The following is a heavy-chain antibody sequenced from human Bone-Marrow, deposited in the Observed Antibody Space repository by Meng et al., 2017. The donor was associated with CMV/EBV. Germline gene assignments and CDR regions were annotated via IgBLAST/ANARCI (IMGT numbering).Heavy chain of an antibody. D-gene: IGHD5/OR15-5a*01. J-gene: IGHJ5*02. CDR3: SKKAVSPPSLDNWFDP. CDR2: ISSSSSYI. V-gene: IGHV3-21*01. Sequence: GESLKISCAASGFTFSSYAMSWVRQAPGKGLEWVSSISSSSSYIYYADSVKGRFTISRGNAKNSLYLQMNSLRADDTALYYCSKKAVSPPSLDNWFDPWGQGTLVTVSS. CDR1: GFTFSSYA.